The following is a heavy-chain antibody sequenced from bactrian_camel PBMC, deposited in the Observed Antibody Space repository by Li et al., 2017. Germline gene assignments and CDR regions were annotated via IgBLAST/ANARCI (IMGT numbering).Heavy chain of an antibody. CDR3: AADATIVTKAGCYVGFIPEYDF. D-gene: IGHD3*01. CDR2: IDNDGSE. Sequence: HVQLVESGGDSVQAGGSLRLSCVASGYTYRLGWFRHSAGNQREGVAVIDNDGSEIYVDSVKGRFTISKDNTKNILYLHMSSVKPEDTAMYYCAADATIVTKAGCYVGFIPEYDFRGQGTQVTVS. J-gene: IGHJ4*01. V-gene: IGHV3S53*01. CDR1: GYTYR.